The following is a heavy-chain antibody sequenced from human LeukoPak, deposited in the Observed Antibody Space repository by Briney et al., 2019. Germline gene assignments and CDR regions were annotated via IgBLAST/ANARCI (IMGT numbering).Heavy chain of an antibody. CDR3: ARANGYYGSGIPYFDF. CDR2: IYHSVST. Sequence: PSETLSLTCAVSGGSISSGDYSWNWIRQPPGKGLEWIGYIYHSVSTYYNPSLKSRVTISVDRSKNQFSLKLTSVTAADAALYYCARANGYYGSGIPYFDFWGQGTLVTVSS. V-gene: IGHV4-30-2*01. D-gene: IGHD3-10*01. CDR1: GGSISSGDYS. J-gene: IGHJ4*02.